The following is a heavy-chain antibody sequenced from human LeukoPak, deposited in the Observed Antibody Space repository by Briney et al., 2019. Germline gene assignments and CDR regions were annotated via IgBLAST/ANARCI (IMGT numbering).Heavy chain of an antibody. Sequence: PGGSLRLSCVASGFTVSSNYMSWVRQAPGKGLEWVSVISGSGGSTYYADSVKGRFTISRDNSKNTLYLQMNSLRAEDTAVYYCAKDRVGPVRYWGQGTLVTVSS. V-gene: IGHV3-23*01. D-gene: IGHD1-26*01. CDR3: AKDRVGPVRY. J-gene: IGHJ4*02. CDR2: ISGSGGST. CDR1: GFTVSSNY.